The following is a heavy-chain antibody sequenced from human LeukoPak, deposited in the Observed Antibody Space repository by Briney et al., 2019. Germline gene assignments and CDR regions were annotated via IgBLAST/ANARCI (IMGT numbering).Heavy chain of an antibody. D-gene: IGHD6-19*01. CDR1: GGSISSYY. J-gene: IGHJ6*02. CDR3: ARDLRQWLDYYGMDV. Sequence: SETLSLTCTVSGGSISSYYWSWIRQPPGKGLEWIGYIYYSGSTNYNPSLKSRVTISVDTSKNQFSLKLSSVTAADTAVYYCARDLRQWLDYYGMDVWGQGTTVTVSS. V-gene: IGHV4-59*01. CDR2: IYYSGST.